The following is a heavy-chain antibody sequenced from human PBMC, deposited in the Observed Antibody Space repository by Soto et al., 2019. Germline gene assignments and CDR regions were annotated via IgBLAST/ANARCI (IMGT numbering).Heavy chain of an antibody. V-gene: IGHV1-46*02. CDR2: INPTEGRT. CDR3: ARGREISFGYNWFDP. J-gene: IGHJ5*02. CDR1: GYPFNSYH. D-gene: IGHD5-18*01. Sequence: QVQLVQSGAEVRKPGASVKLSCQTSGYPFNSYHMHWVRQAPGQGLEWMGVINPTEGRTRYSQKFQDRVTMTRDTSTSTVYMELSSLRSEDTAIYFCARGREISFGYNWFDPWGQGTLVTVS.